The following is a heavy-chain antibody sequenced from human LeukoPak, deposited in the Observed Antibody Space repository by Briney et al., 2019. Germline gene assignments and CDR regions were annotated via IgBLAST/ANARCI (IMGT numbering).Heavy chain of an antibody. V-gene: IGHV3-30*04. CDR1: GFTFSSYA. D-gene: IGHD4-11*01. Sequence: AGGSLRLSCAASGFTFSSYAIHWVRQAPGKGLEWVAAISYDGSNKNYADSVKGRFTISRDNSKNTLYLQMNSLRAEDTAVYYCARLATVTTVEDYWGQGTLVTVSS. J-gene: IGHJ4*02. CDR2: ISYDGSNK. CDR3: ARLATVTTVEDY.